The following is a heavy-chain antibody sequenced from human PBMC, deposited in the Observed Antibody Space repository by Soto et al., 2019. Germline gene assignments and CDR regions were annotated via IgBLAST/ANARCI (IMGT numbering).Heavy chain of an antibody. CDR2: IWYDGSNK. D-gene: IGHD2-2*02. V-gene: IGHV3-33*01. CDR3: ARAGEDIVVVPAAIQLSYYYYGMDV. Sequence: SLRLSCAAPGFTFSSYGMHWDRQAPGKGLEWVAVIWYDGSNKYYADSVKGRFTISRDNSKNTLYLKMNSLRAEDTAVYYCARAGEDIVVVPAAIQLSYYYYGMDVWGQGTTVTVSS. CDR1: GFTFSSYG. J-gene: IGHJ6*02.